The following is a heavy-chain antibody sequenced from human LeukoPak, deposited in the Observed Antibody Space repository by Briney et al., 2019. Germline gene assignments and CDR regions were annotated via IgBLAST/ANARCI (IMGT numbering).Heavy chain of an antibody. J-gene: IGHJ3*02. Sequence: SETLSLTCTVSGGSISGYYWSWIRQTPGKGLEWIGEINPSGSTNYNPSLKSRVTISVDTSKNQFSLKLSSVTAADTAVYYCARPYCSGGSCADAFDIWDQGTMVTVSS. V-gene: IGHV4-34*01. CDR3: ARPYCSGGSCADAFDI. CDR1: GGSISGYY. D-gene: IGHD2-15*01. CDR2: INPSGST.